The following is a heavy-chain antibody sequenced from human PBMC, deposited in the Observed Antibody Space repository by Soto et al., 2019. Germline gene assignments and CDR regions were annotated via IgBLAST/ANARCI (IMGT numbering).Heavy chain of an antibody. J-gene: IGHJ4*02. D-gene: IGHD3-10*01. Sequence: LRLSCAASGFTFSSYAMHWVRQAPGKGLEWVAVISYDGSNKYYADSVKGRFTISRDNSKNTLYLQMNSLRAEDTAVYYCARDSRKLLWFGESYFDYWGQGTLVTSPQ. CDR3: ARDSRKLLWFGESYFDY. CDR2: ISYDGSNK. CDR1: GFTFSSYA. V-gene: IGHV3-30-3*01.